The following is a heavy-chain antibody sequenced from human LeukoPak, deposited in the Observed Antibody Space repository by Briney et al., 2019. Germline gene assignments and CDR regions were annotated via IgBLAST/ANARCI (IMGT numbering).Heavy chain of an antibody. D-gene: IGHD4-23*01. V-gene: IGHV3-21*01. Sequence: RTGGSLRLSCAASGFTFSSYSMNWVRQAPGKGLEWVSSISSSSSYIYYADSVKGRFTISSDNAKNSLYLQMNRLRAEDTAVYYCARDRRWPGGFDYWGQGTLVTVSS. CDR1: GFTFSSYS. CDR2: ISSSSSYI. J-gene: IGHJ4*02. CDR3: ARDRRWPGGFDY.